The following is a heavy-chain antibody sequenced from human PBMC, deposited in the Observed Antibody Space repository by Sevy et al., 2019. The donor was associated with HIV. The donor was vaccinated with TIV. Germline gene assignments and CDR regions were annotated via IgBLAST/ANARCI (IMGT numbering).Heavy chain of an antibody. CDR1: GGSISSSSYY. CDR2: IYYSGST. D-gene: IGHD7-27*01. J-gene: IGHJ5*02. Sequence: SETLSLTCTVSGGSISSSSYYWGWIRQPPGKGLECIGSIYYSGSTYYNPSLKSRVTISVDTSKNQFSLKLSSVTAADTAVYYCARATPGVTSTSGAFDPWGQGTLVTVSS. V-gene: IGHV4-39*01. CDR3: ARATPGVTSTSGAFDP.